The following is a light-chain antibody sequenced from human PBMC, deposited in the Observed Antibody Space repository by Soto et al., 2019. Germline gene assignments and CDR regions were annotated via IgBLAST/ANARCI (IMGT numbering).Light chain of an antibody. CDR2: EVS. CDR3: SSYTTSSPCV. J-gene: IGLJ1*01. V-gene: IGLV2-14*01. Sequence: QSVLTQPASVSGSPGQSITISCTGTSGDIGSYKYVSWYQQYPGKAPKLMMYEVSNRPSGVSNRFSGSKSGNTASLTISGLQAEDEADYYCSSYTTSSPCVFGTGTKVTVL. CDR1: SGDIGSYKY.